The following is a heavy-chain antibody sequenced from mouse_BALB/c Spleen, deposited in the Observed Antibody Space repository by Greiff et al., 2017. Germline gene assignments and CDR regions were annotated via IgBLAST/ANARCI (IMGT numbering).Heavy chain of an antibody. J-gene: IGHJ3*01. CDR3: ARVYGSSGFAY. CDR1: GFTFSSYG. CDR2: INSNGGST. D-gene: IGHD1-1*01. V-gene: IGHV5-6-3*01. Sequence: EVHLVESGGGLVQPGGSLKLSCAASGFTFSSYGMSWVRQTPDKRLELVATINSNGGSTYYPDSVKGRFTISRDNAKNTLYLQMSSLKSEDTAMYYCARVYGSSGFAYWGQGTLVTVSA.